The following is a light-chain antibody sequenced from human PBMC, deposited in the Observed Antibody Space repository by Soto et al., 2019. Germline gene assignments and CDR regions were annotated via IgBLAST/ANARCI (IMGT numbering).Light chain of an antibody. Sequence: EIQMTQSPSSLSASVVDRVTITCRASQSISSYLNWYQQKPGKAPKLLIYAASSLQSGVPSRFSGSGSGTDFTLTISSLQPEDFATYYCQQSYSTPPTFGGGTKVDI. V-gene: IGKV1-39*01. J-gene: IGKJ4*01. CDR1: QSISSY. CDR2: AAS. CDR3: QQSYSTPPT.